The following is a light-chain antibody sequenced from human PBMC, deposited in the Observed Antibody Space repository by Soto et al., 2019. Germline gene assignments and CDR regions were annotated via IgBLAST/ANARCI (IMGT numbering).Light chain of an antibody. Sequence: EIVLTQSPGTLSLSPGEGATLSCRASQIVRSTYLAWFQQKPGQAPRLLIYGASTRATGIPDRFGGSGSGTDFTLTISRLEPEDFAIYYCQQYDSSPLTFGQGTKVDIK. CDR2: GAS. J-gene: IGKJ1*01. CDR1: QIVRSTY. CDR3: QQYDSSPLT. V-gene: IGKV3-20*01.